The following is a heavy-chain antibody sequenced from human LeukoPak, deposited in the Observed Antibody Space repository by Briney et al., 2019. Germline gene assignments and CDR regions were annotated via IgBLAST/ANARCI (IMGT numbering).Heavy chain of an antibody. CDR3: AKVRAGWYFDY. Sequence: PGGSLRLSCAASGFTFSSYAMSWVRQAPGMGLEWVSIISDSGDDTYYADSVKGRFTISRDTSKNTLFLQMSSLTADDTAVYYCAKVRAGWYFDYWGQGTLVTVSS. CDR1: GFTFSSYA. D-gene: IGHD6-19*01. CDR2: ISDSGDDT. J-gene: IGHJ4*02. V-gene: IGHV3-23*01.